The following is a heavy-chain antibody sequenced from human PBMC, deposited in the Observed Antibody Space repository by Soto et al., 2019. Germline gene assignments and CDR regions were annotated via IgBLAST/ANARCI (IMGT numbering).Heavy chain of an antibody. V-gene: IGHV3-74*01. Sequence: EVQLVESGGGLVQPGGSLRLSCEASGFTFSSYWMHWVRQGPGKELVWVSRISSDGSSTNYADSVKGRFTISRDNAKNTLYLQMNSLRAEDTAVYYCARCWYYYGSSSYVSGDAVDIGGDWTMVTVSS. CDR3: ARCWYYYGSSSYVSGDAVDI. J-gene: IGHJ3*02. D-gene: IGHD3-22*01. CDR1: GFTFSSYW. CDR2: ISSDGSST.